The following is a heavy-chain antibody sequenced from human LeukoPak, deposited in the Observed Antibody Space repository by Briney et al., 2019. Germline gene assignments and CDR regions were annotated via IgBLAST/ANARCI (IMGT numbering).Heavy chain of an antibody. CDR3: ATNYGDRAYDY. CDR1: GYIFSSYA. J-gene: IGHJ4*02. V-gene: IGHV3-30-3*02. Sequence: GGSLRLSCTASGYIFSSYAMHWVRQAPGKGPEWVAVISYDGSNKYYADSVKGRFTISRDNSKNTLYLQMNSLRAEDTAVYYCATNYGDRAYDYWGQGTLVTVSS. D-gene: IGHD4-17*01. CDR2: ISYDGSNK.